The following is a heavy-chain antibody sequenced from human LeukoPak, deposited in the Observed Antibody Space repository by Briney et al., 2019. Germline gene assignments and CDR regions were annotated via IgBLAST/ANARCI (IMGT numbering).Heavy chain of an antibody. J-gene: IGHJ6*03. CDR1: GFTVSGNY. CDR3: VKGTSWINPYFYMDV. D-gene: IGHD2-2*01. Sequence: PGGSLRLSCAASGFTVSGNYMSWVRLAPGKGLEWVSLISAANIAYYADSVKGRFTISRDSSKNTLYLQMNSLRVEDTAVYYCVKGTSWINPYFYMDVWGKGTTVTVSS. CDR2: ISAANIA. V-gene: IGHV3-53*01.